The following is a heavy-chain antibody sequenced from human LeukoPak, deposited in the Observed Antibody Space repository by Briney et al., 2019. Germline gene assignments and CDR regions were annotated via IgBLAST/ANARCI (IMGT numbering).Heavy chain of an antibody. CDR1: GGSISSYY. CDR3: ARADYGALLN. V-gene: IGHV4-59*01. CDR2: IYYSGST. D-gene: IGHD4-17*01. Sequence: SGTLSLTCTVSGGSISSYYWSWIRQPPGKGLEWIGYIYYSGSTNYNPSLKSRVTISVDTSKNQFSLKLSSVTAADTAVYYCARADYGALLNWGQGTLVTVSS. J-gene: IGHJ4*02.